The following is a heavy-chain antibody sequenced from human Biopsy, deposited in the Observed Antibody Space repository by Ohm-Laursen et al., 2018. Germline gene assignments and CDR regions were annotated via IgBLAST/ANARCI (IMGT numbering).Heavy chain of an antibody. D-gene: IGHD1-26*01. V-gene: IGHV3-9*01. J-gene: IGHJ6*02. CDR3: TKDLRHDYYLAEGMDV. Sequence: RSLRLSCTASGFIFDDYAMYWVRQVPGKGLEWVSGISWNGANIAYADFVKGRFTISRDNAKKSLYLQMNSLKSEDAALYYCTKDLRHDYYLAEGMDVWGQGTMVTVSS. CDR2: ISWNGANI. CDR1: GFIFDDYA.